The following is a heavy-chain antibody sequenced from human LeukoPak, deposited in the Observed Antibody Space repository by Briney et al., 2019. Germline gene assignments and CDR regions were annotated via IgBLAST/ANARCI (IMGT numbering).Heavy chain of an antibody. J-gene: IGHJ4*02. CDR3: ARGSGSSAWLIDY. D-gene: IGHD1-26*01. Sequence: GGSLRLSCAASGFSFSSHSMNWDRQAPGEGLEWVSIITSSSTYIDYADSVRGRFTISRDGAKNSLFLQMNSLRAEDTALYYCARGSGSSAWLIDYWGQGALVTVSS. CDR2: ITSSSTYI. CDR1: GFSFSSHS. V-gene: IGHV3-21*01.